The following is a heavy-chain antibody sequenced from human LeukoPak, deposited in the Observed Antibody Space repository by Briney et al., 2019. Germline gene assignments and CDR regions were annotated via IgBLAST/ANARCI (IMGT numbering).Heavy chain of an antibody. V-gene: IGHV4-38-2*02. J-gene: IGHJ4*02. CDR1: GYSISSGYY. CDR2: IYHSGST. Sequence: SETLSLTCTVSGYSISSGYYWGWIRQPPGKGLEWIGSIYHSGSTYYNPSLKSRVTISVDTSKNQFSLKLRSVTAADTAMYYCARVGWLQYFDYWGQGALVTVSS. D-gene: IGHD5-24*01. CDR3: ARVGWLQYFDY.